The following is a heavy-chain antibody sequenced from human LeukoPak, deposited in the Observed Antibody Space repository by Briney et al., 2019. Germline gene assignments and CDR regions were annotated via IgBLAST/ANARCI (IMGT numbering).Heavy chain of an antibody. CDR3: ATPGPRGWFDP. V-gene: IGHV1-18*01. J-gene: IGHJ5*02. CDR1: GYDFINYG. CDR2: RSIYNGNT. Sequence: ASVKVSCKASGYDFINYGISWVRQAPGQGLEWMGWRSIYNGNTDYKLQGRVTMTTDTSTSTAYMEVRSLRSDDTAVYYCATPGPRGWFDPWGQGTLVTVSS.